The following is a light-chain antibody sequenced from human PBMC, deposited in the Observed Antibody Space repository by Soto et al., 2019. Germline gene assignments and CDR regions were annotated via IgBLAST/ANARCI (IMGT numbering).Light chain of an antibody. CDR3: QSYDRSLSAWV. Sequence: QSVLTQPPSVSGAPGQTITISCTGRSSNIGADFVVHWYQQLPGAAPKLVIFVNTNRPSGVPDRFSGSKSGTSASLAITGLQAEDEADYYCQSYDRSLSAWVFGTGTKLTVL. V-gene: IGLV1-40*01. CDR2: VNT. J-gene: IGLJ3*02. CDR1: SSNIGADFV.